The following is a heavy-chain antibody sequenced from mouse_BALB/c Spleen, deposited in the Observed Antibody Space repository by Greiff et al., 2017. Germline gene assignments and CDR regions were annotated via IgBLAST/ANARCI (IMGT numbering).Heavy chain of an antibody. D-gene: IGHD2-10*01. CDR1: GYTFTSYW. V-gene: IGHV1-87*01. Sequence: QVQLQQSGAELARPGASVKLSCKASGYTFTSYWMQWVKQRPGQGLEWIGAIYPGDGDTRYTQKFKGKATLTADKSSSTAYMQLSSLASEDSAVYYCARSAYYGNYSYAMDYWGQGTSVTVSS. CDR3: ARSAYYGNYSYAMDY. CDR2: IYPGDGDT. J-gene: IGHJ4*01.